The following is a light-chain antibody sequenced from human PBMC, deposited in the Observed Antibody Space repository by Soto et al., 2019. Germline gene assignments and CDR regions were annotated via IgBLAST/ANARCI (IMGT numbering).Light chain of an antibody. CDR3: QQYNNWSKWT. CDR2: GAS. CDR1: QSVSSN. V-gene: IGKV3-15*01. J-gene: IGKJ1*01. Sequence: EVVLTQSPGTLSLSSGERATLSCRASQSVSSNLAWYQQKPGQAPRLLIYGASTRATGIPARFSGSVSGTEFTLTISSLQSEDFAVYYCQQYNNWSKWTFGQGTKVDIK.